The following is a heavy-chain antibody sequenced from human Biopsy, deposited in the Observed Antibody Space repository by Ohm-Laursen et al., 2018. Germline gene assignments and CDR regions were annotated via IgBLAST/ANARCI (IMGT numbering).Heavy chain of an antibody. CDR2: VDWDDYK. CDR1: GFSLSARGMC. D-gene: IGHD6-13*01. J-gene: IGHJ6*02. Sequence: TQNLTLTCSFSGFSLSARGMCVSWIRQAPGKALEWLARVDWDDYKDYSASLQTKLSISKDTSNDQVVLTVNNVDPADTATYYCARTPILIVSAGLVYRHRRHLQGMDVWGQGIAVTVSS. V-gene: IGHV2-70*11. CDR3: ARTPILIVSAGLVYRHRRHLQGMDV.